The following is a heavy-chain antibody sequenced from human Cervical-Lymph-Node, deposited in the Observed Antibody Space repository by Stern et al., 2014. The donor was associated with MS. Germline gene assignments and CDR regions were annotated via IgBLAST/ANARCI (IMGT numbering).Heavy chain of an antibody. CDR1: GYSFTSYW. J-gene: IGHJ4*02. V-gene: IGHV5-51*01. CDR3: ARHPSEPFVVVPAAIGYFDY. D-gene: IGHD2-2*02. CDR2: IYPGDADT. Sequence: EVHLVESGAEVKKPGASLKISCKGSGYSFTSYWIGWVRPTPGKGLEWMGIIYPGDADTSYTPSFQGQVPISAATSHSTAYLQRSSLKASDTAMYYCARHPSEPFVVVPAAIGYFDYWGQGTLVTVSS.